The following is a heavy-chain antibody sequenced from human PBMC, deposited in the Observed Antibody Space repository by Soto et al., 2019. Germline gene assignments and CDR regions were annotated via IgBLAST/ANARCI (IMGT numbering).Heavy chain of an antibody. V-gene: IGHV3-30*18. J-gene: IGHJ4*02. CDR3: VKNYDTGGYYQFDY. D-gene: IGHD3-22*01. Sequence: GGSLRLSCATSGFTFSTYGLHWVRQALGKGLEWVAFISHDGINKYYGDSVKGRFTVSRDNTKNTLYLQMNSLRAEDTAAYFCVKNYDTGGYYQFDYWGRGTLVTVSS. CDR2: ISHDGINK. CDR1: GFTFSTYG.